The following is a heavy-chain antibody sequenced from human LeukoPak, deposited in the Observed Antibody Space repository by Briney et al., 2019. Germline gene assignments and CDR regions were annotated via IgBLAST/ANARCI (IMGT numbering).Heavy chain of an antibody. J-gene: IGHJ4*02. CDR3: ARVVYIVATFDY. Sequence: GGSLRLSCAASGFTFSSYAMHWVRQAPGKGLEWVAVISYDGSNKYYADSVKGRFTISRDNSKNTLYLQMNSLRSEDTAVYYCARVVYIVATFDYWGQGTLVTVSS. CDR2: ISYDGSNK. CDR1: GFTFSSYA. V-gene: IGHV3-30-3*01. D-gene: IGHD5-12*01.